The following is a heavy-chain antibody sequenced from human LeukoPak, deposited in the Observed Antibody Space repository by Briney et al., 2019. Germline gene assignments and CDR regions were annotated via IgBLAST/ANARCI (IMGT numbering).Heavy chain of an antibody. CDR1: GFPFNTNA. CDR2: IISSSTDM. V-gene: IGHV3-21*01. CDR3: ARDPGSGWPRRDACDI. J-gene: IGHJ3*02. D-gene: IGHD6-19*01. Sequence: GGSLTLSCAASGFPFNTNAMRGLRQAPGKGLEWVSFIISSSTDMYYAHPEKGRFTISRDNTKNSLYLQMDSLRAEDTAVYYCARDPGSGWPRRDACDIWGQGTLVTVSS.